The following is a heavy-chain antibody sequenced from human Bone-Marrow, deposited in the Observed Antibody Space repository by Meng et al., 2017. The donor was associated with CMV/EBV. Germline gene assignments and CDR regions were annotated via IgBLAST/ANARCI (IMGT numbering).Heavy chain of an antibody. D-gene: IGHD6-13*01. V-gene: IGHV1-2*02. J-gene: IGHJ4*02. Sequence: ASVKVSCKASAYTFPRFGFNWVRQAPGQGLEWMGWINPNSGDTTYEQKFQGRVTMTRDTSISTAYMELTSLTSDDTAVYYCARDQQLVPLYWGQGTLVTVSS. CDR2: INPNSGDT. CDR1: AYTFPRFG. CDR3: ARDQQLVPLY.